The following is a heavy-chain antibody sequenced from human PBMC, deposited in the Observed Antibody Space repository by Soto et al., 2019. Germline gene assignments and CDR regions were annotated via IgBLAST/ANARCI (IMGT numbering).Heavy chain of an antibody. CDR3: ARDRGVAPPVAGNTHYYYSMDV. CDR1: GYSFTNYG. V-gene: IGHV1-18*01. CDR2: ISAYNGHT. D-gene: IGHD6-19*01. J-gene: IGHJ6*03. Sequence: QDQLVQSGVEVKKPGASVKVSCKASGYSFTNYGITWVRQAPGQGIEWMGWISAYNGHTNYAQKFQGRVTMTTDASTSTAYLELRSLRSDDTAVYYCARDRGVAPPVAGNTHYYYSMDVWGKGTTVTVSS.